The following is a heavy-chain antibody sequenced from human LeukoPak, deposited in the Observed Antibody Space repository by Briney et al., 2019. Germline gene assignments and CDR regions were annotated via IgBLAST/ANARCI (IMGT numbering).Heavy chain of an antibody. V-gene: IGHV4-59*04. CDR3: ARGRKGDFDY. CDR1: GGSISSYY. J-gene: IGHJ4*02. CDR2: IYYTGST. Sequence: SETLSLTRTVSGGSISSYYWSWIRQPPGKGLEWIGTIYYTGSTYYSPSLKSRATLSVDPSKNQFSLKLSSVTAADTAVYYCARGRKGDFDYWGQGTLVTVSS.